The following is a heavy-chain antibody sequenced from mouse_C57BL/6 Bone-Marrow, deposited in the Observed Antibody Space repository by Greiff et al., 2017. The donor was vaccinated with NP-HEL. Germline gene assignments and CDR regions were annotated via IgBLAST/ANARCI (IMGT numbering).Heavy chain of an antibody. V-gene: IGHV1-26*01. CDR1: GYTSTDYY. D-gene: IGHD3-1*01. J-gene: IGHJ2*01. CDR3: ARSGTLYYFDY. Sequence: EVQLQQSGPELVKPGASVKISCKASGYTSTDYYMNWVKQSHGKSLEWIGDINPNNGGTSYNQKFKGKATLTVDKSSSTAYMELRSLTSEDSAVYYCARSGTLYYFDYWGQGTTLTVSS. CDR2: INPNNGGT.